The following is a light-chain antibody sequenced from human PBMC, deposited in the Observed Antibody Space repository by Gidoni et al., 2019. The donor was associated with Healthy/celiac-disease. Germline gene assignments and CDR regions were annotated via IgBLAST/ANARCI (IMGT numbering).Light chain of an antibody. V-gene: IGLV2-14*01. CDR3: SSYTSSSTHVV. CDR1: SSDVGGYNY. Sequence: QSALTQPASASGSSGQSITISCTGTSSDVGGYNYVPWYQQHPGKAPKLMIYEVSNRPSGVSNRFSGSKSGNTASLTISGRQAEDDADYYCSSYTSSSTHVVFGGGTKLTVL. J-gene: IGLJ2*01. CDR2: EVS.